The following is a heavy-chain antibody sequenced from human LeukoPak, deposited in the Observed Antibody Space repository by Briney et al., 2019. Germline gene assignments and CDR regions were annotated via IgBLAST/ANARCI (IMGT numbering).Heavy chain of an antibody. CDR2: VSGSGSIT. J-gene: IGHJ6*02. Sequence: HPGGPLRLSCAASGFTFSSYTMSWVRQAPGKGLRWVSAVSGSGSITSHSDSVRGRFTVSRDNSKSTLYLQMNSLRAEDTAVYYCANLGLDSLDVWGQGTTVTVSS. CDR3: ANLGLDSLDV. V-gene: IGHV3-23*01. CDR1: GFTFSSYT. D-gene: IGHD3/OR15-3a*01.